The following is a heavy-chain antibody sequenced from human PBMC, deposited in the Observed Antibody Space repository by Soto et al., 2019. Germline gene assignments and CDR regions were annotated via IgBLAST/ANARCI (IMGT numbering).Heavy chain of an antibody. V-gene: IGHV1-3*01. CDR2: INAGYGNT. CDR1: GYTFCSHA. D-gene: IGHD7-27*01. CDR3: ARDTGDGTFDF. Sequence: ASVKVSCKASGYTFCSHAMHWVRQAPGQRLEWMGWINAGYGNTKSSQKFQDRVTISRDTSASTAYMELTSLRSEDTAVYYCARDTGDGTFDFWGQGTLVTVSS. J-gene: IGHJ4*02.